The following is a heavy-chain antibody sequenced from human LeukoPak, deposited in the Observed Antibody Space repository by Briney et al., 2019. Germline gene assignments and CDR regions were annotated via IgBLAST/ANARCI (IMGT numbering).Heavy chain of an antibody. J-gene: IGHJ4*02. CDR2: IYWNDDK. V-gene: IGHV2-5*01. CDR3: AHRREGYSYGVAFDY. CDR1: GFSLSTGGVG. D-gene: IGHD5-18*01. Sequence: SGPTLVKPTQTLTLTCSFSGFSLSTGGVGVGWLRQPPGKALEWLALIYWNDDKRYSPSLNSRLTITKDTSKNQVVLTMTNMDPVDTATYYCAHRREGYSYGVAFDYWGQGTLVTVSS.